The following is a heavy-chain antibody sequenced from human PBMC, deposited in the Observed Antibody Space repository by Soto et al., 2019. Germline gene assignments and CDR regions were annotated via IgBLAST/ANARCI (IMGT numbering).Heavy chain of an antibody. D-gene: IGHD3-22*01. CDR1: GFTFSNAW. CDR3: TTDSMIARYGMDV. CDR2: IKSKTDGGTT. V-gene: IGHV3-15*01. J-gene: IGHJ6*02. Sequence: EVQLVESGGGLVKPGGSLRLSCAASGFTFSNAWMSWVRQAPGKGLEWVGRIKSKTDGGTTDYAAPVKGRFTISRDDSNNTLYLQMNSLKTEDTAVYYCTTDSMIARYGMDVWGQGTTVTVSS.